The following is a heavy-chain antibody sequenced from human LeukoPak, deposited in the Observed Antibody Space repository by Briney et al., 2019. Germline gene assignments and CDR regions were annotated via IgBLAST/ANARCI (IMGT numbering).Heavy chain of an antibody. J-gene: IGHJ4*02. Sequence: PGGSLRLSCAASGFTFSSYAMHWVRQAPGKGLEYVSAISSNGGSTYYANSVKGRFTISRDNSKNTLYLQMGSLRAEDMAVYYCAREGPYSIFWYPCFDYWGQGTLVTVSS. CDR2: ISSNGGST. D-gene: IGHD6-19*01. CDR1: GFTFSSYA. V-gene: IGHV3-64*01. CDR3: AREGPYSIFWYPCFDY.